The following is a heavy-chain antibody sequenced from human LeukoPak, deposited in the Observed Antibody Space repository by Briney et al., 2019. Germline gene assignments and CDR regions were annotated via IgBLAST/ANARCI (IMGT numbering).Heavy chain of an antibody. CDR1: GITVSNNY. D-gene: IGHD4-4*01. CDR2: IYSGGST. CDR3: ARIYN. Sequence: PGGSLRLSCAASGITVSNNYMSWVRQAPGKGLEWVSLIYSGGSTYYADSVRGRFTISRDSSKNTLYLQMNSLRAEDTAVYYCARIYNWGQGTLVTVSS. J-gene: IGHJ4*02. V-gene: IGHV3-66*01.